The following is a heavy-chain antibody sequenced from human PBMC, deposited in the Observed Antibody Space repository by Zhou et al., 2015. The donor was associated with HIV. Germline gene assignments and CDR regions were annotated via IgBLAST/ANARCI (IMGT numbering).Heavy chain of an antibody. V-gene: IGHV1-69*01. D-gene: IGHD2-2*01. Sequence: QVQLVQSGAEVKKPGSSVKVSCKASGGTFSSYAISWVRQAPGQGLEWMGGIIPIFGTANYAQKFQGRVTITADESTSTAYMELSSLRSEDTAVYYCARGNAHCSSTSCYSPPGPTDYYYYGMDVWGQGTTGHRLL. CDR1: GGTFSSYA. J-gene: IGHJ6*02. CDR2: IIPIFGTA. CDR3: ARGNAHCSSTSCYSPPGPTDYYYYGMDV.